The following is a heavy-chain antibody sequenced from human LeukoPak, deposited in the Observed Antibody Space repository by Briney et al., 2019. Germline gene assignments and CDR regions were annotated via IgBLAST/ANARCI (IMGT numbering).Heavy chain of an antibody. J-gene: IGHJ3*02. V-gene: IGHV5-51*01. CDR1: GYSFTSYW. CDR2: IYPGDSDT. D-gene: IGHD3-22*01. Sequence: GESLKISCKGSGYSFTSYWIGWVRQMPGKGLEWMGIIYPGDSDTRYSPSFQGQVTISADKSISTAYLQWSSLKASDTAMYYCASAYYYDSSGYAPPDDAFDIWGQGTMVTVSS. CDR3: ASAYYYDSSGYAPPDDAFDI.